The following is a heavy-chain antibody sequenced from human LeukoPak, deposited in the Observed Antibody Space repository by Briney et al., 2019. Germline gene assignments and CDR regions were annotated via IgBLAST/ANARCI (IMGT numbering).Heavy chain of an antibody. CDR1: GFSLSTDGMF. Sequence: SGPTLVNPTQTLTLTCTFSGFSLSTDGMFVSWIRQPPGKALEWLARIDWDDDKYYSTSLKTRLTISKDTSKNQVVLTMTNMDPVDTATYFCARSLGYYYYYMDVWGKGTTVTVSS. CDR3: ARSLGYYYYYMDV. J-gene: IGHJ6*03. CDR2: IDWDDDK. V-gene: IGHV2-70*11.